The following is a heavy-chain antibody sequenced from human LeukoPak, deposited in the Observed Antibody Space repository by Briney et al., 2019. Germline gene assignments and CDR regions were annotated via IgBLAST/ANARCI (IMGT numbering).Heavy chain of an antibody. Sequence: GESRKISCQGSGYSFTTYWIAWVRQTPGKGLEWMGIIYPGDSDTRYSPSFQGQVTISADKFMRVAYLQWTSLKASDTAMYYCAWSVSGATFDYWGQGTLVTVSS. J-gene: IGHJ4*02. D-gene: IGHD6-19*01. V-gene: IGHV5-51*01. CDR2: IYPGDSDT. CDR1: GYSFTTYW. CDR3: AWSVSGATFDY.